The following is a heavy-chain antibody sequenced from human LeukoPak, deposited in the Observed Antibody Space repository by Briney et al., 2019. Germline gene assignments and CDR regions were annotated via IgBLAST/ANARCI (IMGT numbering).Heavy chain of an antibody. D-gene: IGHD5-18*01. V-gene: IGHV4-39*01. CDR3: ARHGYSFGS. Sequence: PSETLSLTCTVSGGSISSSSYYWGWIRQPPGKGLEWIGNIYYSGSTSYNPSLKSRVTISVDTSRNQFSLKLNSMTAADTAVYYCARHGYSFGSWGQGTLVTVSS. J-gene: IGHJ4*02. CDR1: GGSISSSSYY. CDR2: IYYSGST.